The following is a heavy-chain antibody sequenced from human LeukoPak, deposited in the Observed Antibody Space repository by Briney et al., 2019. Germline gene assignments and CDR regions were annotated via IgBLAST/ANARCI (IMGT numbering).Heavy chain of an antibody. J-gene: IGHJ4*02. CDR1: GFTFDDYA. Sequence: SGGSLRLSCAASGFTFDDYAMHWVRQAPGKGLEWLSGISWNSGSIGYADSVKGRFTISRDNAKNSLYLQMNSLRAEDTALYYCAKDFYSSSSFFDYWGQGTLVTVSS. D-gene: IGHD6-6*01. CDR3: AKDFYSSSSFFDY. V-gene: IGHV3-9*01. CDR2: ISWNSGSI.